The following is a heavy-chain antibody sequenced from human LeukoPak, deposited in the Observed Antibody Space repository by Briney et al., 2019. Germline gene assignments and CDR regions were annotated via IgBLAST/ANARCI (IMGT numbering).Heavy chain of an antibody. Sequence: SETLSLTCTVTSGSISGHYWSWIRQPAGKEMQWIGRIYTSGATNYNPSLKSRVTMTVDTSKNQFSLKLNSVTAADTAVYYCAREYSSSDWYFDLWGRGTLVTVSS. CDR2: IYTSGAT. V-gene: IGHV4-4*07. D-gene: IGHD6-6*01. CDR3: AREYSSSDWYFDL. J-gene: IGHJ2*01. CDR1: SGSISGHY.